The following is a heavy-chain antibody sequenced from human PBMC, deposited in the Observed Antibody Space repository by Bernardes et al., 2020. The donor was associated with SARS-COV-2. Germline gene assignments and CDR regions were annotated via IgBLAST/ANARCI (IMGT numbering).Heavy chain of an antibody. J-gene: IGHJ3*01. Sequence: GGSLRLSCAASGFTFSNYPMSWVRQAPGKGLEWVSTITGSGASTYYADSVKGRFTISRDNSKNTLYLQMNSLRVEDTAVFSCAKVSWELRDAFDVWGQGTMVTVSS. V-gene: IGHV3-23*01. CDR3: AKVSWELRDAFDV. D-gene: IGHD1-26*01. CDR2: ITGSGAST. CDR1: GFTFSNYP.